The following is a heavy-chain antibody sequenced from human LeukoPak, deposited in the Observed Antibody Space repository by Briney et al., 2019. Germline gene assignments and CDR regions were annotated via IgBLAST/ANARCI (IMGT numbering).Heavy chain of an antibody. V-gene: IGHV4-59*01. CDR1: GGSFSGYY. D-gene: IGHD6-19*01. CDR2: IYYSGNT. CDR3: ARGSAWYFVY. J-gene: IGHJ4*02. Sequence: PSETLSLTCAVYGGSFSGYYWSWIRQPPGKGLEWIGYIYYSGNTNYNPSLKSRVTISVDTSKNQFSLKLSSVTAADTALYYCARGSAWYFVYWGQGTLVTVSS.